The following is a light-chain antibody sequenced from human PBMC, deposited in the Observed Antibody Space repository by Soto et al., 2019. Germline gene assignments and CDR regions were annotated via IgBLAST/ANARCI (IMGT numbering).Light chain of an antibody. V-gene: IGKV3-11*01. Sequence: EMVMTQSPATLSVSPGERATLSCRASQSVRDNLAWYQQKPGQAPRLLIYGASTRATGIPARFSGIGSGTDFTLTISSLEPEDFAVYYCQQRSNWPRTFGQGTKVDIK. CDR3: QQRSNWPRT. CDR1: QSVRDN. J-gene: IGKJ1*01. CDR2: GAS.